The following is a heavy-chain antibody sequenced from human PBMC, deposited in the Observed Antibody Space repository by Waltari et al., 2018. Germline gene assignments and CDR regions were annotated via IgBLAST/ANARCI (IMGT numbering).Heavy chain of an antibody. CDR3: VRDFGDHRTDY. Sequence: QLQLQESGPGLGKSSETLSLTCTVPGGSISSSGYYWGWIRQPPGKGLEWIGTIDYSGNTYYNPSLKSRVTISVDTSKRQFSLKLNSVTAADTAVYYCVRDFGDHRTDYWGQGTLVTVSS. CDR1: GGSISSSGYY. CDR2: IDYSGNT. D-gene: IGHD4-17*01. J-gene: IGHJ4*02. V-gene: IGHV4-39*02.